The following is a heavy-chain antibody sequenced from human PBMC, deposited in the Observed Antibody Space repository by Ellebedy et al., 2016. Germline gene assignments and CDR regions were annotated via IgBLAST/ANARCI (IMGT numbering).Heavy chain of an antibody. CDR2: INGRGDRT. V-gene: IGHV3-23*01. D-gene: IGHD4-17*01. CDR1: GFAFTDYA. Sequence: GASLKISXASSGFAFTDYAINWVRQSPSKGLEWVSSINGRGDRTYYADSVKGRFTISRDNSKNVLYIQMNGLRVEDTAMYYCAKPARTDATDYWGQGTLVTVSS. CDR3: AKPARTDATDY. J-gene: IGHJ4*02.